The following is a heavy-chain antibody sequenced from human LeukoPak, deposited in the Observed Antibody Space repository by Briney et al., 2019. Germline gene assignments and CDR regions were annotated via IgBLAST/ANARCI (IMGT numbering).Heavy chain of an antibody. CDR1: GGSFSGYY. D-gene: IGHD2-21*02. CDR2: INHSGST. Sequence: SETLSLTCAVYGGSFSGYYWSWIRQPPGKGLEWIGEINHSGSTNYNPSLKSRATISVDTSKNQFSLKLNSVTAADTAVYYCAKHSLSRQHMVVVTAFHCYFDLWGRGTLVTAST. J-gene: IGHJ2*01. CDR3: AKHSLSRQHMVVVTAFHCYFDL. V-gene: IGHV4-34*01.